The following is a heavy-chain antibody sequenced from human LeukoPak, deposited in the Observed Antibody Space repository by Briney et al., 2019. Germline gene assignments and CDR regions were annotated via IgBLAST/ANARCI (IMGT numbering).Heavy chain of an antibody. CDR2: IRPSDGST. CDR3: ASTGPTVQYFDY. Sequence: ASVKVSCKASGYTFITFYVHWARQAPGQGLEWMGMIRPSDGSTRYAEKFQGRVTMTRDTSTSTVYMEVSRLKSEDTAVYYCASTGPTVQYFDYWGQGTLVTVSS. J-gene: IGHJ4*02. D-gene: IGHD4-11*01. CDR1: GYTFITFY. V-gene: IGHV1-46*01.